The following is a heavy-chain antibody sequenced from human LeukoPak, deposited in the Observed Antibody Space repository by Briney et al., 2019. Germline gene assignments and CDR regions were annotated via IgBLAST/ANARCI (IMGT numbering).Heavy chain of an antibody. D-gene: IGHD3-10*01. CDR3: ARGGHGTGSHDY. J-gene: IGHJ4*02. CDR1: RFTFSRFW. CDR2: VHQAGSVK. Sequence: PGGSLSLSCAASRFTFSRFWMSWVRPTPGKGLEWVANVHQAGSVKHYIDSVKGRFTISRDNVDNSLHLQMNSLRVEDTAVYYCARGGHGTGSHDYWGQGSLVTVSS. V-gene: IGHV3-7*01.